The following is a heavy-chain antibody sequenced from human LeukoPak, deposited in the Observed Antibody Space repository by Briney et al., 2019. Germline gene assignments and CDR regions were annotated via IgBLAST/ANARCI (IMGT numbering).Heavy chain of an antibody. J-gene: IGHJ4*02. CDR1: DDSISGTIYY. V-gene: IGHV4-30-4*01. CDR3: ASSNGSGSYYPREGYYFDY. Sequence: SETLSLTCAVSDDSISGTIYYWSWIRQPPGKGLEWIGYIYYSGSTYYNPSLKSRVTISVDTSKNQFSLKLSSVTAADTAVYYCASSNGSGSYYPREGYYFDYWGQGTLVTVSS. D-gene: IGHD3-10*01. CDR2: IYYSGST.